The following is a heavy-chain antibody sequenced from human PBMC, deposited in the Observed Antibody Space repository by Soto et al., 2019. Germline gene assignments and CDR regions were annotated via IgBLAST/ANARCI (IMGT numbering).Heavy chain of an antibody. J-gene: IGHJ6*02. CDR1: GFTFSSYG. Sequence: EMQLMESGGGLVKPGGSLRLSCAASGFTFSSYGMNWVRQAPGKGLEWISSISSGSEYIYYADSLEGRLTIPRDNGRNSLYLQLNSLRAEDTAVYYCATDGAAGSVMEVWGQGTTVTVSS. CDR2: ISSGSEYI. D-gene: IGHD6-13*01. CDR3: ATDGAAGSVMEV. V-gene: IGHV3-21*01.